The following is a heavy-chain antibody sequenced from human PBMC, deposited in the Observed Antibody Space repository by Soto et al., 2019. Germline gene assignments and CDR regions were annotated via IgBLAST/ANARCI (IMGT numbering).Heavy chain of an antibody. J-gene: IGHJ4*02. V-gene: IGHV1-8*01. Sequence: QVQLVQSGAEVRKPGALVKVSCEASGYTFTSYDIYWVRQATGQGLEWMGWMNPNTGNSGYAQKFQGRVTMTSDTSKSTAHMEVSSLRSEDTAVYYCARRAETNGWNGFGADKYYFDFWGQGTLVTVSS. CDR3: ARRAETNGWNGFGADKYYFDF. D-gene: IGHD1-1*01. CDR2: MNPNTGNS. CDR1: GYTFTSYD.